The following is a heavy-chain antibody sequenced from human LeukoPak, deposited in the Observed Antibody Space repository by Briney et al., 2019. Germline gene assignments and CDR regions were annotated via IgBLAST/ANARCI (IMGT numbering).Heavy chain of an antibody. J-gene: IGHJ6*03. V-gene: IGHV1-2*02. CDR3: ARKSGYYYYYMDV. CDR2: INPNSGGR. CDR1: VYTFTGYY. Sequence: GASVTVSCTASVYTFTGYYMHWVRQAPGPGLEWMGWINPNSGGRNYAQEVQGSVTITRDTAISTAYMELSRLRSDDTAVYYCARKSGYYYYYMDVWGKGTTVTISS. D-gene: IGHD1-26*01.